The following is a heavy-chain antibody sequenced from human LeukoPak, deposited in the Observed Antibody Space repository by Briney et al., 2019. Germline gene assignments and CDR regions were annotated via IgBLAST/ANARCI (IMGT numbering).Heavy chain of an antibody. J-gene: IGHJ4*02. CDR1: GGSFSGYY. V-gene: IGHV4-34*01. Sequence: SETLSLTCAVYGGSFSGYYWSWIRQPPGKGLEWIGEINHSGSTNYNPSLKSRVTIPVDKSKNQFSLKLSSVTAADTAVYYCAGRLTPYYFDYWGQGTLVTVSS. CDR3: AGRLTPYYFDY. CDR2: INHSGST.